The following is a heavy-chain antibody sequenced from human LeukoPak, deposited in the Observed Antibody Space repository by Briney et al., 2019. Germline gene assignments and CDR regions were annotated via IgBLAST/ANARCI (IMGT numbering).Heavy chain of an antibody. Sequence: GGSLRLSCAASGFTVSSNYLSWVRQAPGKGLEWVSVIYSGGTTYYAESVKGRFTISRDNSKNMLYLQMNSLGAEDTAVYYCAREGAGYSSGWSDYWGQGTLVTVSS. CDR2: IYSGGTT. CDR1: GFTVSSNY. D-gene: IGHD6-19*01. J-gene: IGHJ4*02. V-gene: IGHV3-66*01. CDR3: AREGAGYSSGWSDY.